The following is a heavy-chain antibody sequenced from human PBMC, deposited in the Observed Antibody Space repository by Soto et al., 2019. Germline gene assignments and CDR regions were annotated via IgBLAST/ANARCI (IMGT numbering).Heavy chain of an antibody. Sequence: PSETLSLTCTVSGGSISSYYWSWIRQPPGKGLEWIGYIYYSGSTNYNPSLKSRVTISVDTSKNQFSLQLNSVTPEDTAVYYCARGMQWLVAIDYWGQGTPVTVSS. D-gene: IGHD6-19*01. CDR2: IYYSGST. J-gene: IGHJ4*02. V-gene: IGHV4-59*12. CDR3: ARGMQWLVAIDY. CDR1: GGSISSYY.